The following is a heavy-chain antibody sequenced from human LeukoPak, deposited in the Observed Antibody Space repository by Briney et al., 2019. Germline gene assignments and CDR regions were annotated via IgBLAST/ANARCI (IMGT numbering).Heavy chain of an antibody. CDR3: VRDGYSYGHAEGVGS. D-gene: IGHD5-18*01. Sequence: GASVKVSCKASGYTFTNYAIHWMRQAPGQRLEWMGWINVANGNAKYSQKFQGRVTITRDTSASTAYMALSSLRSEDTAVYYCVRDGYSYGHAEGVGSWGQGTPVTVSS. CDR1: GYTFTNYA. V-gene: IGHV1-3*01. CDR2: INVANGNA. J-gene: IGHJ5*01.